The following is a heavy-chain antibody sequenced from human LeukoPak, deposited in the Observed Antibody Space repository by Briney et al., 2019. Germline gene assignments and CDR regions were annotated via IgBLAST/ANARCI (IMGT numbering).Heavy chain of an antibody. CDR3: ARDPRTYYCDSSGFDH. CDR1: GFTFSSYW. V-gene: IGHV3-74*01. Sequence: GGSLRLSCAASGFTFSSYWMHWIRQAPEKGLVWVSRINSDGSSRSYADSVKGRFTISRDNAKNTLYLQMNSLRAEDTAVYYCARDPRTYYCDSSGFDHWGQGTLVTVSS. J-gene: IGHJ4*02. D-gene: IGHD3-22*01. CDR2: INSDGSSR.